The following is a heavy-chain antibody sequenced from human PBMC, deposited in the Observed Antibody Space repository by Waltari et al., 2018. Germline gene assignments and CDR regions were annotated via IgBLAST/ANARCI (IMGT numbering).Heavy chain of an antibody. V-gene: IGHV4-30-2*01. CDR2: IYHSGST. D-gene: IGHD3-22*01. CDR1: GGSISSGGYS. Sequence: QLQLQESGSGLVKPSQTLSLTCAVSGGSISSGGYSWSWIRQPPGKGLEWIGYIYHSGSTYYHPSLKSRVTISVDRSKNQFSLKLSSVTAADTAVYYCARGSYYYDSSGYFDYWGQGTLVTVSS. CDR3: ARGSYYYDSSGYFDY. J-gene: IGHJ4*02.